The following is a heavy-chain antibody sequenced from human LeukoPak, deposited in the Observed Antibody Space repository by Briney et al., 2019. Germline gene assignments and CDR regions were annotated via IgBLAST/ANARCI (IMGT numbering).Heavy chain of an antibody. CDR1: GFTFSSYA. J-gene: IGHJ4*02. CDR2: ISGSGVGT. Sequence: SGGSLRLSCAASGFTFSSYAMSWVRQAPGKGLEWVSAISGSGVGTYYADSVTGRFTISRDNSKSTVYLQMNSLRAEDTALYYCAKDQLWPRYCDSWGQGTLVTVSS. CDR3: AKDQLWPRYCDS. D-gene: IGHD2-2*01. V-gene: IGHV3-23*01.